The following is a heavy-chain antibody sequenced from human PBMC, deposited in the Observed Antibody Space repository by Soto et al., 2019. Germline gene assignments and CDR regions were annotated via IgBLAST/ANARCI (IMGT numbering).Heavy chain of an antibody. CDR1: GYTFTTYG. Sequence: ASVKVSCKASGYTFTTYGISWVRQAPGQGLEWMGWISASNGNIYYGQKFQGRVTMTTDSFTSTAYMELSSLTSDDTAVYYCERALPYSSSGDSWGRGTLVTVSS. CDR3: ERALPYSSSGDS. V-gene: IGHV1-18*01. D-gene: IGHD6-13*01. J-gene: IGHJ4*02. CDR2: ISASNGNI.